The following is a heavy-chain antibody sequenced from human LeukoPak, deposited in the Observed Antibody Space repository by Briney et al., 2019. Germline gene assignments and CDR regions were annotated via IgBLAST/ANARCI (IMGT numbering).Heavy chain of an antibody. CDR1: GFTFSGYS. CDR3: ARSEHSVVVTSTPASY. Sequence: GGSLRLSCASSGFTFSGYSMNWVPQAPGKALESIAVISYDGRNKYYADSVKGRFNSSRDNSKDTVFMEMNRLKPEDTALYYCARSEHSVVVTSTPASYWGQGTLVTVSS. D-gene: IGHD2-21*02. J-gene: IGHJ4*02. CDR2: ISYDGRNK. V-gene: IGHV3-30*03.